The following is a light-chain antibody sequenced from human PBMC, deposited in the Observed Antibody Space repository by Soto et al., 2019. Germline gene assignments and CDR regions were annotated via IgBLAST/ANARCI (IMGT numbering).Light chain of an antibody. CDR1: QSVSSSY. CDR2: GAS. V-gene: IGKV3-20*01. Sequence: EIVLTQSPGTLSLSPGERATLSCRASQSVSSSYLAWYQQKPGQAPRLLIYGASSRATGIPDRFSGSGSGTDSTITISRLEPEDCAVYYCQQYGSSPDTFGQGTKLEIK. J-gene: IGKJ2*01. CDR3: QQYGSSPDT.